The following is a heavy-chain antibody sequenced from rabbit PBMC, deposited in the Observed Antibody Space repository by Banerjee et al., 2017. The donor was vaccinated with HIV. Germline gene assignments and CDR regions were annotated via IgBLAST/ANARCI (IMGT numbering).Heavy chain of an antibody. CDR1: GFDFSSNA. J-gene: IGHJ4*01. V-gene: IGHV1S40*01. CDR3: ARDLAGAIGWNFNL. CDR2: IYNGDGST. Sequence: QSLEESGGDLVKPGASLTLTCTASGFDFSSNAMCWVRQAPGKGPEWIACIYNGDGSTYYASWVNGRFTISKTSSTTVTLQMTSLTAADTATYFCARDLAGAIGWNFNLWGPGTLVTVS. D-gene: IGHD4-1*01.